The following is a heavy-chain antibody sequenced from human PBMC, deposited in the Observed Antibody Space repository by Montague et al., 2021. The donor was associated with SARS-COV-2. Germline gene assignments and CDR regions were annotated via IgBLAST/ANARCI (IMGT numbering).Heavy chain of an antibody. D-gene: IGHD6-19*01. J-gene: IGHJ4*02. V-gene: IGHV4-31*03. CDR3: ACHVDCSGWINPRGSGSFDD. CDR1: GGSISSGGYY. Sequence: TLSLTCTVSGGSISSGGYYWSWVRQHSGKGLEWIGYIYYSGSTYYNPSLKSRVTISVDTSKNQFSLNLSSVTAADTAVYYCACHVDCSGWINPRGSGSFDDWGQGTLVTVSS. CDR2: IYYSGST.